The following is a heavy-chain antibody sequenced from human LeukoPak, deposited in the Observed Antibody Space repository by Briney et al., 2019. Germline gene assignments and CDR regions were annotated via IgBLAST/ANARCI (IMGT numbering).Heavy chain of an antibody. CDR2: VSSGGST. D-gene: IGHD3-22*01. CDR1: GFTFSSYN. Sequence: GGSLRLSCSASGFTFSSYNMRWVRQAPGKGLEWVSTVSSGGSTFYADSVKGRFTISRDNSKNTLHLQMNSLRAEDTAVYYCAKAGDTSVHYFIDYWAQETLVTVSS. J-gene: IGHJ4*02. CDR3: AKAGDTSVHYFIDY. V-gene: IGHV3-23*01.